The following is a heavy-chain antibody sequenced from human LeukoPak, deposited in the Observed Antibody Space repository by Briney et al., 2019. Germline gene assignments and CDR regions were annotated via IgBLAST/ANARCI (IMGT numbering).Heavy chain of an antibody. CDR2: ISGSGSAI. J-gene: IGHJ4*02. V-gene: IGHV3-48*01. CDR3: ARDSNGPFWSGYYLVY. CDR1: GFTFNTYS. Sequence: PGGSLRLSCAASGFTFNTYSMNWVRQAPGKGLEWVSYISGSGSAIYYADSVKGRFTISRDSAKNSLYLQMNSLRAEDTAVYYCARDSNGPFWSGYYLVYWGQGTLVTVSS. D-gene: IGHD3-3*01.